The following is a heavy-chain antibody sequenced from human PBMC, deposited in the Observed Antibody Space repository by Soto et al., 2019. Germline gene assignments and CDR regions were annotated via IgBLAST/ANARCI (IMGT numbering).Heavy chain of an antibody. CDR3: ARDLSGTGLDI. Sequence: QVQLHESGPGLVKPSETLSLTCNVSGDSVGRFYWSWIRQSAEKGLEWIGRMYSTGGTAYNPALKGRITISLDSSNNHVSLEMKSVTAADTAVYFCARDLSGTGLDIWGRGTRVTVSS. CDR1: GDSVGRFY. D-gene: IGHD1-26*01. V-gene: IGHV4-4*07. CDR2: MYSTGGT. J-gene: IGHJ6*02.